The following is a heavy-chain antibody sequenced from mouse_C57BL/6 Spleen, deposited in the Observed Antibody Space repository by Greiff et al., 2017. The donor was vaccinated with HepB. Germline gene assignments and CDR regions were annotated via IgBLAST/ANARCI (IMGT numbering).Heavy chain of an antibody. Sequence: VKVVESGAELVRPGASVKLSCKASGYTFTDYYINWVKQRPGQGLEWIARIYPGSGNTYYNEKFKGKATLTAEKSSSTAYMQLSSLTSEDSAVYFCARFEGGYFDVWGTGTTVTVSS. J-gene: IGHJ1*03. V-gene: IGHV1-76*01. CDR2: IYPGSGNT. CDR3: ARFEGGYFDV. CDR1: GYTFTDYY.